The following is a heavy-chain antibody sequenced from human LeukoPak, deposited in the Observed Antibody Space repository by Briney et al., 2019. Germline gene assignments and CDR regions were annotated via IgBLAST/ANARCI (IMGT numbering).Heavy chain of an antibody. CDR1: GGSFSGYY. CDR3: ARGPFYCTNGVCYGASPLYFDY. J-gene: IGHJ4*02. Sequence: SETLSLTCAVYGGSFSGYYWSWVRHPPGKGLEWIGEINHSGSTNYNPSLKSRVTISVDTSKNQFSLKLSSVTAADTAVYYCARGPFYCTNGVCYGASPLYFDYWGQGTLVTVSS. CDR2: INHSGST. V-gene: IGHV4-34*01. D-gene: IGHD2-8*01.